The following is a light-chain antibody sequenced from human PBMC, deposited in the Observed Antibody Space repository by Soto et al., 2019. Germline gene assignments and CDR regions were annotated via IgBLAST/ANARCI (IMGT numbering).Light chain of an antibody. CDR1: SSNIGSHY. Sequence: QLVLTQPPSASGTPGQRVTISCSGSSSNIGSHYVYWYQQLPGTAPKLLIYKNNQRPSGVPDRLSGSKSGTSASLAIRGLRSEDEADYYCAAWDDSLSGEVFGGGTQLTVL. V-gene: IGLV1-47*01. CDR3: AAWDDSLSGEV. CDR2: KNN. J-gene: IGLJ7*01.